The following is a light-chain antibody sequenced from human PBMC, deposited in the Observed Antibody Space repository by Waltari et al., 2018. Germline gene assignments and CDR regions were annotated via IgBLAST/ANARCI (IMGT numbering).Light chain of an antibody. Sequence: QSALTQPASVSGSPGQSITIPCPGTSRDIGSSNYVSWYQQHPGKAPKLIIYDVTNRPSGVSNRFSGSKSGNTASLTISGLQAEDEADYYCSSYMDTTTLELFGGGTSLTVL. J-gene: IGLJ2*01. CDR1: SRDIGSSNY. CDR3: SSYMDTTTLEL. CDR2: DVT. V-gene: IGLV2-14*03.